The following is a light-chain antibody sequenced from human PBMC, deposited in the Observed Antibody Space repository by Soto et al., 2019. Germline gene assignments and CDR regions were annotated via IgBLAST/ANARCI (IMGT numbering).Light chain of an antibody. CDR1: QSVGSY. V-gene: IGKV3-11*01. CDR2: DAF. J-gene: IGKJ4*01. Sequence: EIVLTQSPATLSLSPGERATLSCRASQSVGSYLAWYQQKPGQAPRLLIYDAFNRATDIPARFSGSGSGTDFTLTISRLEPEDFAVYYCQQRSDWPPVTFGGGTKVEIK. CDR3: QQRSDWPPVT.